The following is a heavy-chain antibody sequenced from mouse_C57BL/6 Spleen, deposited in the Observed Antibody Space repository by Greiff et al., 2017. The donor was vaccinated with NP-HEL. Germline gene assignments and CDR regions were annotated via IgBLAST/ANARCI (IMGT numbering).Heavy chain of an antibody. J-gene: IGHJ2*01. CDR2: IDPSDSYT. V-gene: IGHV1-69*01. Sequence: QVQLKQPGAELVMPGASVKLSCKASGYTFTSYWMHWVKQRPGQGLEWIGEIDPSDSYTNYNQKFKGKSTLTVDKSSSTAYMQLSSLTSEDSAVYYCARYPTGYYFDYWGQGTTLTVSS. CDR3: ARYPTGYYFDY. CDR1: GYTFTSYW. D-gene: IGHD4-1*02.